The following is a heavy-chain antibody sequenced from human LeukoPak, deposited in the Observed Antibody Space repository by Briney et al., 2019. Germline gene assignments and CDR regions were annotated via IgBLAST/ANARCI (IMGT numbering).Heavy chain of an antibody. CDR3: ARDHEWLYYFDY. V-gene: IGHV1-2*02. CDR2: INPNSGGT. J-gene: IGHJ4*02. Sequence: APVKVSCKASGYTFTGYYMHWVRQAPGQGLEWMGWINPNSGGTNYAQKFQGRVTMTRDTSISTAYMELSRLRSDDTAVYYCARDHEWLYYFDYWGQGTLVTVSS. CDR1: GYTFTGYY. D-gene: IGHD5-12*01.